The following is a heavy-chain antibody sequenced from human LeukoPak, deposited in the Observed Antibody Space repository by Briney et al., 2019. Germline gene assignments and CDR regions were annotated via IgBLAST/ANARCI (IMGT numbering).Heavy chain of an antibody. Sequence: PGGSLRLSCEASGFSMSVYWMSWVRQAPGKGLEWVGNIKPDGSERNYVDSVKGRFTISRDNDKKSLYLQMNSLRAEDTAVYYCAKDLQSGYYVDYWGQGPLVTVSS. CDR2: IKPDGSER. CDR1: GFSMSVYW. D-gene: IGHD3-22*01. V-gene: IGHV3-7*03. CDR3: AKDLQSGYYVDY. J-gene: IGHJ4*02.